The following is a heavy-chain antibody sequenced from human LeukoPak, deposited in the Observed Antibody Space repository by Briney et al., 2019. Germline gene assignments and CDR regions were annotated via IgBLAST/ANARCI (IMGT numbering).Heavy chain of an antibody. CDR3: ARLGSRESPPDY. CDR2: IYYSGST. D-gene: IGHD3-10*01. V-gene: IGHV4-59*08. J-gene: IGHJ4*02. CDR1: GGSISSYY. Sequence: SETLSLTCTVSGGSISSYYWSWIRQPPGKGLQWVGNIYYSGSTNYNPSLKSRVTISVDTSNNQFSLRLSSVTAADTAVYYCARLGSRESPPDYWGQGTLVTVSS.